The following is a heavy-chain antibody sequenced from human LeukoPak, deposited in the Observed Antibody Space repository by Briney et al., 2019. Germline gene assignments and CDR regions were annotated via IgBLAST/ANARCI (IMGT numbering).Heavy chain of an antibody. J-gene: IGHJ3*02. D-gene: IGHD2-21*02. V-gene: IGHV3-64D*09. CDR1: GFTFSSYA. CDR2: ISSNGGST. Sequence: PGGSLRLSCSASGFTFSSYAMHWVRQAPGKGLEYVSAISSNGGSTYYAGSVKGRFTISRDNSKNTLYLQMSSLRPEDTAVYYCVKERVVTAAFDIWGQGTMVTVSS. CDR3: VKERVVTAAFDI.